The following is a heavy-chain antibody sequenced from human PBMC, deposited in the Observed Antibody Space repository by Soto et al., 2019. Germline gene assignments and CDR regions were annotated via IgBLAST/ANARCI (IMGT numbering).Heavy chain of an antibody. D-gene: IGHD3-3*01. Sequence: ASVKVSCKASGYTVTSYDINCVRQATGQGLEWMGWMNPNSGNTGYAQKFQGRVTMTRNTSISTAYMELSSLRSEDTAVYYCARGVFHPYYDFWSGYYSWFDPWGQGTLVTVSS. CDR3: ARGVFHPYYDFWSGYYSWFDP. J-gene: IGHJ5*02. CDR1: GYTVTSYD. V-gene: IGHV1-8*01. CDR2: MNPNSGNT.